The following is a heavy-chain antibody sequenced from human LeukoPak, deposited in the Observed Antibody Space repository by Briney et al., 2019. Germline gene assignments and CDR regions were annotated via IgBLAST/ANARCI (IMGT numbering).Heavy chain of an antibody. CDR1: GYTFTSYY. D-gene: IGHD3-10*01. CDR2: INPSGGST. CDR3: ATAHARYSGSYYIYYYYYMDV. J-gene: IGHJ6*03. Sequence: GASVKVPCKASGYTFTSYYMHWVRQAPGQGLEWMGIINPSGGSTSYAQKFQGRVTMTRDTSTSTVYMELSSLRSEDTAVYYCATAHARYSGSYYIYYYYYMDVWGKGTTVTISS. V-gene: IGHV1-46*01.